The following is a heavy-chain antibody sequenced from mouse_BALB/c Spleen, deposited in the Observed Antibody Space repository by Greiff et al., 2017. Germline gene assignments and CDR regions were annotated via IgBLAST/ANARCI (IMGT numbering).Heavy chain of an antibody. CDR3: ARHEDGSIHAMDY. V-gene: IGHV5-6*01. CDR2: ISSGGSYT. CDR1: GFTFSSYG. J-gene: IGHJ4*01. D-gene: IGHD1-1*01. Sequence: EVHLVESGGDLVKPGGSLKLSCAASGFTFSSYGMSWVRQTPDKRLEWVATISSGGSYTYYPDSVKGRFTISRDNAKNTLYLQMSSLKSEDTAMYYCARHEDGSIHAMDYWGQGTSVTVSS.